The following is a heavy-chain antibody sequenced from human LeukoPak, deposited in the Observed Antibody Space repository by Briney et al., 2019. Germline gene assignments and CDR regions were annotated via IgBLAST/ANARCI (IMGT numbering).Heavy chain of an antibody. CDR3: ARGLAYGDYYLDY. CDR1: GYTFTGYY. Sequence: GASVTVSCKASGYTFTGYYMHWVRQAPGQGLEWMGWINPNSGGTNYAQKFQGWVTMTRDTSISTAYMELSRLRSDDTAVYYCARGLAYGDYYLDYWGQGTLVTVSS. J-gene: IGHJ4*02. V-gene: IGHV1-2*04. D-gene: IGHD4-17*01. CDR2: INPNSGGT.